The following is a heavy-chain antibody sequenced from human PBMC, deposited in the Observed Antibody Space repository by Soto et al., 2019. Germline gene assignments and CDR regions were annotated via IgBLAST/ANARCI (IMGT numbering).Heavy chain of an antibody. J-gene: IGHJ6*04. Sequence: GASVKVSCKASGYTFTGYYVHWVREAPGQGLEWMGWINPETGGTSYAQKFQGRVTLSRDTSINTAYLEVSRLRFDDAAVYFCAGARYQVKSDGMDVLGSWSTVTVAS. CDR3: AGARYQVKSDGMDV. CDR1: GYTFTGYY. V-gene: IGHV1-2*02. CDR2: INPETGGT. D-gene: IGHD2-2*01.